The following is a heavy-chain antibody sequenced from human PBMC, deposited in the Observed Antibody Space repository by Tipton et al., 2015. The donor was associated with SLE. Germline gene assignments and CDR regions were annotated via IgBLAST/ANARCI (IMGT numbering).Heavy chain of an antibody. CDR2: LYYSGNT. J-gene: IGHJ6*03. Sequence: LRLSCTVSGGSINNSYYYWAWIRQPPGKGLEWIGVLYYSGNTYYNPSLKSRATISEDTSKNQFSLRLSSVTAADTAVYYCARLIPGSYYFYMDVWGKGTTVTVSS. CDR3: ARLIPGSYYFYMDV. V-gene: IGHV4-39*07. D-gene: IGHD2-21*01. CDR1: GGSINNSYYY.